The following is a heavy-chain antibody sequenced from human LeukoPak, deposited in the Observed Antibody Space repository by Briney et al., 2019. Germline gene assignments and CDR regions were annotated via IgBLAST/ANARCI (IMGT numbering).Heavy chain of an antibody. D-gene: IGHD3-22*01. Sequence: GASAKVSCKASGYTFTSYGISWVRQAPGQGLEWMGWISAYNGNTNYAQKLQGRVTMTTDTSTSTAYMELSRLRSDDTAVYYCARDERYDSSGYPFDYWGQGTLVTVSS. CDR1: GYTFTSYG. V-gene: IGHV1-18*01. CDR3: ARDERYDSSGYPFDY. J-gene: IGHJ4*02. CDR2: ISAYNGNT.